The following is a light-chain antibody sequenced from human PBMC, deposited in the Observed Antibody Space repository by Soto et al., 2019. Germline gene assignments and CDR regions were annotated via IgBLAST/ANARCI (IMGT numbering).Light chain of an antibody. Sequence: EVVLTQSPVTLSLSLGERATLSCRASQSVSSYLAWYQQKPGQAPRLLIYDSSDRATGIPARFSGSGSGTDFTLTITSLEPEDFGVYYCQQRSNWPLTFGGGTKVDIK. CDR3: QQRSNWPLT. J-gene: IGKJ4*01. CDR1: QSVSSY. CDR2: DSS. V-gene: IGKV3-11*01.